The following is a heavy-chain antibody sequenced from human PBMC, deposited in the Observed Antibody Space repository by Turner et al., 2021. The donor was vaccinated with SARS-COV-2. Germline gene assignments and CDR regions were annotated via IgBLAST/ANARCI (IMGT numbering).Heavy chain of an antibody. V-gene: IGHV3-21*01. CDR1: GFTFSSYS. CDR3: ARSPTAPGYYYDSSGYYTPYYFDY. Sequence: EVQLVESGGGLVKPGGSLRLSCAASGFTFSSYSMNWVRQAPGKGLEWVSSISSSSSYIYYADSVKGRFTISRDNAKNSLYLQMNSRRAEDTAVYYCARSPTAPGYYYDSSGYYTPYYFDYWGQGTLVTVSS. J-gene: IGHJ4*02. D-gene: IGHD3-22*01. CDR2: ISSSSSYI.